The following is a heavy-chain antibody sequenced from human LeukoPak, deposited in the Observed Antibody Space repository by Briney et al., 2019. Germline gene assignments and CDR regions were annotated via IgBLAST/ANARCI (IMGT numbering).Heavy chain of an antibody. J-gene: IGHJ5*02. V-gene: IGHV1-2*02. CDR2: INLNSGGT. Sequence: ASVKVSCKASGYTFTGYYMHWVRQAPGQGLEWMGWINLNSGGTNYAQKFQGRVTMTRDTSISTAYMELSRLRSDDTAVYYCAREGVVRYYDILTGYDRGYNWFDPWGQGTLVTVSS. CDR3: AREGVVRYYDILTGYDRGYNWFDP. D-gene: IGHD3-9*01. CDR1: GYTFTGYY.